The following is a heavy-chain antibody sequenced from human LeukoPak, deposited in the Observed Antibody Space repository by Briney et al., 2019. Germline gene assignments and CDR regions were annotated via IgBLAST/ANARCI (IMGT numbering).Heavy chain of an antibody. Sequence: GGSLRLSCAASGFTFSSYSMNWVRQAPGKGLEWFSSISSSSSYIYYADSVKGRFTISRDNAKNSLYLQMNSLRAEDTAVYYCARDYDSSGLDAFDIWGQGTMVTVSS. CDR2: ISSSSSYI. V-gene: IGHV3-21*01. J-gene: IGHJ3*02. D-gene: IGHD3-22*01. CDR1: GFTFSSYS. CDR3: ARDYDSSGLDAFDI.